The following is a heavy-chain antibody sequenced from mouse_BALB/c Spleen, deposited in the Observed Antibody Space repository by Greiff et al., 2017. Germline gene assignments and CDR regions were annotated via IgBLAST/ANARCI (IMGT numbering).Heavy chain of an antibody. CDR1: GYSITSGYA. Sequence: EVQRVESGPGLVKPSQSLSLTCTVTGYSITSGYAWNWIRQFPGNKLEWMGYISYSGSTSYNPSLKSRISITRDTSKNQFFLQLNSVTTEDTATYYCARLVSWYFDVWGAGTTVTVSS. CDR3: ARLVSWYFDV. J-gene: IGHJ1*01. D-gene: IGHD2-10*02. V-gene: IGHV3-2*02. CDR2: ISYSGST.